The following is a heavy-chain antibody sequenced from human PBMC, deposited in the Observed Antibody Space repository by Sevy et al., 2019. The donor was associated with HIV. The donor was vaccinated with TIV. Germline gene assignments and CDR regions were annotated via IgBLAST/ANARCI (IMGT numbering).Heavy chain of an antibody. CDR1: DGSFSGYY. J-gene: IGHJ6*02. V-gene: IGHV4-34*01. Sequence: SETLSLTCAVYDGSFSGYYWSWIRQPPGKGLEWIGEINHSGSTNYNPSLKSRVTISVDTSKNQFSLKLSSVTAADTAVYYCASSRIFGDYGMDVWGQGTTVTVSS. D-gene: IGHD3-3*01. CDR2: INHSGST. CDR3: ASSRIFGDYGMDV.